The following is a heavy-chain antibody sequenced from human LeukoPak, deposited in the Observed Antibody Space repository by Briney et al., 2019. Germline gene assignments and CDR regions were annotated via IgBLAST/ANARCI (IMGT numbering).Heavy chain of an antibody. D-gene: IGHD2-15*01. CDR1: GFTFSSYG. Sequence: GGTLRLSCAASGFTFSSYGMSWVRQAPGKGLEWVSAISGSGGSTYYADSVKGRFTISRDNSKNTLYLQMNSLRAEDTAVYYCAKAPVTTCSGAYCYPFDYWSQGTLVTVSS. J-gene: IGHJ4*02. CDR2: ISGSGGST. V-gene: IGHV3-23*01. CDR3: AKAPVTTCSGAYCYPFDY.